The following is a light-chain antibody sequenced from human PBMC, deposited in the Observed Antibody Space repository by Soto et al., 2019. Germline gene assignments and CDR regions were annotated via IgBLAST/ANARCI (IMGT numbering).Light chain of an antibody. CDR2: TTT. CDR3: LLYLGGPWG. Sequence: QAVVTQEPSVTVSPGGTVTLTCASSAGVVTRDHYPNWFQQKPGQPPRALISTTTNRHSWTPARFSGSLLGDKAALTLSGVQPEDEADYYCLLYLGGPWGFGGGNKLTVL. V-gene: IGLV7-43*01. CDR1: AGVVTRDHY. J-gene: IGLJ2*01.